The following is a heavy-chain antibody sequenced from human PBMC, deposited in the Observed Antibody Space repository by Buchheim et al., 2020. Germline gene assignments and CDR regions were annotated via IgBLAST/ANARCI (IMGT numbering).Heavy chain of an antibody. CDR3: ARENIPPTQDFDY. CDR1: GFTFNIYW. V-gene: IGHV3-74*01. CDR2: INYDGSST. Sequence: EVQLVQSGGGLVQPGGSLRLSCAASGFTFNIYWMHWVRQAPGKGLVWVSRINYDGSSTSYADSVKGRFTISRDNAENTLYLQMNSLRGEDTAVYYCARENIPPTQDFDYWGQG. J-gene: IGHJ4*02. D-gene: IGHD2-21*01.